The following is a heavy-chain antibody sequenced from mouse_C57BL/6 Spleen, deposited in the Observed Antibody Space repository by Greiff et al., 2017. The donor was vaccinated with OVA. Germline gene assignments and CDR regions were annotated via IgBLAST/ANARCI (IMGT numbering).Heavy chain of an antibody. CDR1: GYTFTSYW. V-gene: IGHV1-53*01. J-gene: IGHJ1*03. D-gene: IGHD1-1*02. CDR2: INPSNGGT. CDR3: ARGDYLTGYFDV. Sequence: QVQLQQPGTELVKPGASVKLSCKASGYTFTSYWMHWVKQRPGQGLEWIGNINPSNGGTNYNEKFKSKAPLTVDKSSSTAYMQLSSLTSEDSAVYNCARGDYLTGYFDVWGKGTTVTVSS.